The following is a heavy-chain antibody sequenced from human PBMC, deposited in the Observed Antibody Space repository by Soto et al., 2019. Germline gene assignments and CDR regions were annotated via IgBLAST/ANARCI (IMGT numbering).Heavy chain of an antibody. CDR1: AFTFSSYA. V-gene: IGHV3-23*01. Sequence: EVQLLESGGDLVQPGGSLRLSCAASAFTFSSYAMTWVRQAPGKGLEWVSSVSASGGSTNYADSVKGRFTISRDNSKKALFVQMSSLRAEDTAIYLCAKVMGPSLVRAIYGMYVWGQGTTVTV. CDR3: AKVMGPSLVRAIYGMYV. D-gene: IGHD3-10*01. CDR2: VSASGGST. J-gene: IGHJ6*02.